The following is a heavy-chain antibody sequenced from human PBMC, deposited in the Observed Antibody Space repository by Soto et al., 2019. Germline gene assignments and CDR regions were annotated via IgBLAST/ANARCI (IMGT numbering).Heavy chain of an antibody. CDR2: IYYSGST. V-gene: IGHV4-59*01. CDR1: GGSISSYY. Sequence: QVQLQESGPGLVKPSETLSLTCSVSGGSISSYYWSWIRQPPGKGLEWIGYIYYSGSTDYNPSLKSRVAISVDTSKNQFSLKLTSVTAADTAVYYCARVNPDYGDPCDYWGQGTLVTVSS. J-gene: IGHJ4*02. CDR3: ARVNPDYGDPCDY. D-gene: IGHD4-17*01.